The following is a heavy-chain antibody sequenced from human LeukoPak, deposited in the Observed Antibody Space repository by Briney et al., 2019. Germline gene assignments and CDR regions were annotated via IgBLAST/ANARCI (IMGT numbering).Heavy chain of an antibody. V-gene: IGHV3-48*03. CDR2: IGSGGSII. CDR1: GFTFSSYE. Sequence: PGGSLRLSCEASGFTFSSYEMNWVRQAPGKGLEWVSYIGSGGSIIYYADSVKGRFTISRDNAKNSLYLQMNSLRAEDTAVYYCARAPLQPRGLWATTAHLDYWGQGTLVTVSS. D-gene: IGHD4-17*01. J-gene: IGHJ4*02. CDR3: ARAPLQPRGLWATTAHLDY.